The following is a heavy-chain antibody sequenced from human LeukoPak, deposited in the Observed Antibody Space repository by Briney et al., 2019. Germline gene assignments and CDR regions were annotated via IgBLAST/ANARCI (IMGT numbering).Heavy chain of an antibody. CDR1: GGSFSGYY. CDR3: ARAYRVPAYNWFDP. J-gene: IGHJ5*02. CDR2: INHSGST. D-gene: IGHD2-2*01. V-gene: IGHV4-34*01. Sequence: SETLSLTCAVYGGSFSGYYWSWIRQPPGKGLEWIGEINHSGSTNYNPSLKSRVTISVDTPKNQFSLKLSSVTAADTAVYYCARAYRVPAYNWFDPWGQGTLVTVSS.